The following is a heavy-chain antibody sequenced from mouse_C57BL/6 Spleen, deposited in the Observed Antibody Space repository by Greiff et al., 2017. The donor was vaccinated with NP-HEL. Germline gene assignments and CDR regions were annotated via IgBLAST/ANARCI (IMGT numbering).Heavy chain of an antibody. CDR2: ISSGGDYI. D-gene: IGHD1-1*01. J-gene: IGHJ1*03. CDR1: GFTFSSYA. Sequence: EVKLVESGEGLVKPGGSLKLSCAASGFTFSSYAMSWVRQTPEKRLEWVADISSGGDYIYYADTVKGRFTISRDNARNTLYLQMSSLKSEDTAMYYCTRDNTTVARPWYFDVWGTGTTVTVSS. V-gene: IGHV5-9-1*02. CDR3: TRDNTTVARPWYFDV.